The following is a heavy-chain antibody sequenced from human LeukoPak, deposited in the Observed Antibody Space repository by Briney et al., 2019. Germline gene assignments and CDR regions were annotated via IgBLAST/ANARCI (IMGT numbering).Heavy chain of an antibody. CDR2: ITSSGDAT. V-gene: IGHV3-23*01. CDR3: AKPGTFYYYYYMDV. J-gene: IGHJ6*03. CDR1: GFTFSSYA. D-gene: IGHD3-16*01. Sequence: GGSLRHSCAASGFTFSSYAMNWVRQAPGKGLGWVSSITSSGDATYYADSVKGRFTISRDNSKNTLYLQMNSLRAEDTAVYYCAKPGTFYYYYYMDVWGKGTTVTVSS.